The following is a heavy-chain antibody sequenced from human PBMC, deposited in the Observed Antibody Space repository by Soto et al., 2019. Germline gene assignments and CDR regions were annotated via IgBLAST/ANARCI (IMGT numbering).Heavy chain of an antibody. V-gene: IGHV4-59*01. CDR3: ARYVAYYDFWTPHYGMDV. CDR1: GGSISSYY. J-gene: IGHJ6*02. Sequence: QVQLQESGPGLVKPSETLSLTCTVSGGSISSYYWSWIRQPPGKGLEWIGYIYYSGSTNYNPSLKSRGPISVDTSKNQFSLKLSSVTAADTAVYYCARYVAYYDFWTPHYGMDVWGQGTTVTVSS. CDR2: IYYSGST. D-gene: IGHD3-3*01.